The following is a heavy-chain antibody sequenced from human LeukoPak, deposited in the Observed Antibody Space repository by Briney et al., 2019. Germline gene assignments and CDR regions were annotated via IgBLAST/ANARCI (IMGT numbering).Heavy chain of an antibody. CDR1: GFTLSTYP. CDR2: ISSSSDTI. Sequence: GGSLRLSCAASGFTLSTYPMNWVRQAPGKGLEWVSYISSSSDTIYYAESVKGRFTISRDNAKNSLYLQMNSLRVEDTAVYYCASRRGGYSYGYSAFDIWGQGTMVTVSS. CDR3: ASRRGGYSYGYSAFDI. V-gene: IGHV3-48*01. D-gene: IGHD5-18*01. J-gene: IGHJ3*02.